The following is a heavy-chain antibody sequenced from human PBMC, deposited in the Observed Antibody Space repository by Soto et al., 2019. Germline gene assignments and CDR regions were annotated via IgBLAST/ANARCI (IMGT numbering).Heavy chain of an antibody. Sequence: QVQLVESGGGLVKPGESLRLSCVASGFAFTDYYMTWIRQAPGKGLEWVSYISVGGRTIYYAESVRGRFTVSRDNAKISVFLQMTSLRAEDTAVYYCARGTPVTGTENTDYFDHWGQGTLVTVSS. V-gene: IGHV3-11*01. CDR2: ISVGGRTI. CDR3: ARGTPVTGTENTDYFDH. D-gene: IGHD1-20*01. CDR1: GFAFTDYY. J-gene: IGHJ4*02.